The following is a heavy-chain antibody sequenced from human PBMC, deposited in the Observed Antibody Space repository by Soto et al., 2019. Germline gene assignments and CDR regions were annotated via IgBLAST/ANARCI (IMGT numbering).Heavy chain of an antibody. CDR3: ETVDGILRWSNWFAP. Sequence: QVQLVQSGAEVKKPGASVKVSCKVSGYTLTELSMHWVRQAPGKGLEWMGGFDPEDGETIYAQKFQGRVTMTEDTSTDTAYRGLGSVRSEDTGVYYCETVDGILRWSNWFAPWGQGTLVNVSS. D-gene: IGHD4-17*01. CDR2: FDPEDGET. J-gene: IGHJ5*02. V-gene: IGHV1-24*01. CDR1: GYTLTELS.